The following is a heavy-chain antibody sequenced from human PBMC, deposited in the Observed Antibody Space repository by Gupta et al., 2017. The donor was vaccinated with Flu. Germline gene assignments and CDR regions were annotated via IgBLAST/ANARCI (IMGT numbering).Heavy chain of an antibody. J-gene: IGHJ4*02. CDR3: VRDRSRGDWLGGFDF. Sequence: GFTFSYFWMAWVRQAPGKGLQWVANIRQDEGERYYVDSVKGRFTISRDNSNNLLFLQMNSLTVEDTAIYYCVRDRSRGDWLGGFDFWGQGTLVTVSS. D-gene: IGHD3-10*01. CDR1: GFTFSYFW. V-gene: IGHV3-7*01. CDR2: IRQDEGER.